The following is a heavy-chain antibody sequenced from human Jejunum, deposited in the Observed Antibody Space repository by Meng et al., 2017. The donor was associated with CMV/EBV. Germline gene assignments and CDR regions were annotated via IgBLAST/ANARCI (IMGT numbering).Heavy chain of an antibody. V-gene: IGHV1-2*02. D-gene: IGHD1-26*01. Sequence: FTSYYIHWVRQAPGQGLEWKGWINPNSGDTNYAQKFQGRVSMTSDTSVSAAYMELTSLISDDTAIYYCAALVGGTILDFSYGLDVWGQGTTVTVSS. J-gene: IGHJ6*02. CDR2: INPNSGDT. CDR3: AALVGGTILDFSYGLDV. CDR1: FTSYY.